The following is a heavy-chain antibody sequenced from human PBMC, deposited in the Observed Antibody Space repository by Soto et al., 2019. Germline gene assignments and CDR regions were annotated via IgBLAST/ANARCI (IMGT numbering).Heavy chain of an antibody. CDR2: ISYDGSNK. CDR1: GFTFSSYA. J-gene: IGHJ2*01. D-gene: IGHD4-4*01. V-gene: IGHV3-30*14. CDR3: ARPLWRDDYNWGYFDL. Sequence: QVQLVESGGGVVQPGRSLRLSCAASGFTFSSYAMHWVRQAPGKGLEWVAVISYDGSNKYYADSVKGRFTISRDNSKNTLYLQMNSLITEDTAGYYWARPLWRDDYNWGYFDLWGRGTLVTVSS.